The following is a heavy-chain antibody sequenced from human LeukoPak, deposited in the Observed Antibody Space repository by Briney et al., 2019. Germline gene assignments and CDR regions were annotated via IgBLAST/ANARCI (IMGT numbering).Heavy chain of an antibody. V-gene: IGHV4-39*01. CDR3: ARRGLHYDFLTAYYSNLPFDS. J-gene: IGHJ4*02. Sequence: SETLSLTCSVSGDSINNSSHYWAWIRQPPGEGLEWIGTVYYSGATYCNPSLKSRVTISVDTSKNQFSLKLSSVTAADTAVHYCARRGLHYDFLTAYYSNLPFDSWGQGTLVTVSS. CDR1: GDSINNSSHY. D-gene: IGHD3-9*01. CDR2: VYYSGAT.